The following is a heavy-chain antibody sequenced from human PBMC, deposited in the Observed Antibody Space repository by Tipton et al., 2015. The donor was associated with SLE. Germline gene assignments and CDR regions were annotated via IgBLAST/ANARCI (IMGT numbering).Heavy chain of an antibody. V-gene: IGHV4-34*01. CDR2: IDHSRST. Sequence: TLSLTCAVYGGSFSVHYWSWSWIRQPPGKGLEWIGEIDHSRSTNYNPSLKGRVTISRDTSKNQFSLKLSSVTAADTAVYYCASPTDSTLAFDIWGQGTMVTVSS. CDR1: GGSFSVHY. J-gene: IGHJ3*02. CDR3: ASPTDSTLAFDI. D-gene: IGHD2/OR15-2a*01.